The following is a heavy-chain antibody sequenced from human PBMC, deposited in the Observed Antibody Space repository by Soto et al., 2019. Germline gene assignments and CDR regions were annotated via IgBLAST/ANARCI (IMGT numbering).Heavy chain of an antibody. V-gene: IGHV1-69*01. CDR1: GGLFSSYA. CDR2: IIPVFDTV. D-gene: IGHD3-22*01. Sequence: QEQLVQSGAEVKKSGSSVKVSCKDTGGLFSSYAVSWVRQAPGQGLEWMGGIIPVFDTVYYAQKFQGRVTITADESTNTAYIELSSLRSEDTAMYYCARVGSGYVWFNEFWGQGTLVTVSS. J-gene: IGHJ4*02. CDR3: ARVGSGYVWFNEF.